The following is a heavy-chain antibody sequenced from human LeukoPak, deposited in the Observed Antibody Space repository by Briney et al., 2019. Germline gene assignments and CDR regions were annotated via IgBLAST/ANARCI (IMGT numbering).Heavy chain of an antibody. V-gene: IGHV3-23*01. D-gene: IGHD1-26*01. CDR2: ISGSGGST. CDR3: AKVSGGATIYYYYYGMDV. J-gene: IGHJ6*02. Sequence: PGGSLRLSCAASGFTVSSNYMSWVRQAPGKGLEWVSAISGSGGSTYYADSVKGRFTISRDNSKNTLYLQMNSLRAEDTAVYYCAKVSGGATIYYYYYGMDVWGQGTTVTVSS. CDR1: GFTVSSNY.